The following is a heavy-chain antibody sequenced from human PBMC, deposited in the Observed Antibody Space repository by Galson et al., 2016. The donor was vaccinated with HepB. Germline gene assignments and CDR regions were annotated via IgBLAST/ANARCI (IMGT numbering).Heavy chain of an antibody. J-gene: IGHJ3*02. CDR3: ARRRADSSAYFLLDAFDI. D-gene: IGHD3-22*01. V-gene: IGHV5-51*01. CDR1: GYTFSDYW. CDR2: IYPGDSDT. Sequence: QSGAEVKKPGESLKISCRGSGYTFSDYWIGWVRQMPGKGLEWMGIIYPGDSDTRYSPSFQGQVIISVDKSISTASLQWSSLKASDTAMYYCARRRADSSAYFLLDAFDIWGQGTMVTVSS.